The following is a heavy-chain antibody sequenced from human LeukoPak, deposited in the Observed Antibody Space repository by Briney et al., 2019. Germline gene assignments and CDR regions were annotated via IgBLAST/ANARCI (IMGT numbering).Heavy chain of an antibody. V-gene: IGHV3-15*01. CDR3: TTDGGMYSGYDWNFFKY. CDR2: IRSKTDGGTT. D-gene: IGHD5-12*01. Sequence: PGGSLRLSCAASGFTFSNAWMSWVRQAPGKGLEWVGRIRSKTDGGTTDYAAPVKGRFTISRDDSKNTLYLQMNSLKTEDTAVYYCTTDGGMYSGYDWNFFKYWGQGTLVTVSS. CDR1: GFTFSNAW. J-gene: IGHJ4*02.